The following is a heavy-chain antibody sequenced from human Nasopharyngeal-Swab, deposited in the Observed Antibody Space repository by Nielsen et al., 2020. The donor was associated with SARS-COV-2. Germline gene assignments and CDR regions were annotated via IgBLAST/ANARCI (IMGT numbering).Heavy chain of an antibody. CDR2: IKQDGSEK. D-gene: IGHD3-10*01. CDR3: ASCITMVRGVIIMEDAFDI. J-gene: IGHJ3*02. CDR1: GFTFSSYW. V-gene: IGHV3-7*01. Sequence: LKISCAASGFTFSSYWMSWVRQAPGKGLEWVANIKQDGSEKYYVDSVKGRFTISRDNAKNSLYLQMNSLRAEDTAVYYCASCITMVRGVIIMEDAFDIWGQGTMVTVSS.